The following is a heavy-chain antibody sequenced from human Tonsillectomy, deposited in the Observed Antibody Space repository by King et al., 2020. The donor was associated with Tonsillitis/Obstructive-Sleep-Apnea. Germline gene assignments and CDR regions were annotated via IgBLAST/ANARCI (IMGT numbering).Heavy chain of an antibody. J-gene: IGHJ4*02. D-gene: IGHD3-10*01. Sequence: VQLVESGGGVVQPGRSLRLSCAASGFIFSHYAFHWVRQAPGKGLEWVAFISYDGNDKYYPDAVKGRFPISRDNSKKTLSLQMKSLRADDTDTYYFASNLRGTMNGLGDYWGQGTLVTVSS. CDR2: ISYDGNDK. V-gene: IGHV3-30*04. CDR3: ASNLRGTMNGLGDY. CDR1: GFIFSHYA.